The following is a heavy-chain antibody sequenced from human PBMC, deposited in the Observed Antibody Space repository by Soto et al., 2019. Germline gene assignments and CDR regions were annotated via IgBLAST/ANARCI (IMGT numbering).Heavy chain of an antibody. Sequence: VQVVESGGGLVQPGGSLRLSCAASGFTFNKYPLYWVRQAAGKGLVWVSRINSDGSTFYGDSVKGRFTISSDNAKDTLYLQMNSLRVDDTAVYFCVRDNGGYWGQGTLVTVSS. CDR1: GFTFNKYP. J-gene: IGHJ4*02. CDR3: VRDNGGY. D-gene: IGHD2-8*01. V-gene: IGHV3-74*01. CDR2: INSDGST.